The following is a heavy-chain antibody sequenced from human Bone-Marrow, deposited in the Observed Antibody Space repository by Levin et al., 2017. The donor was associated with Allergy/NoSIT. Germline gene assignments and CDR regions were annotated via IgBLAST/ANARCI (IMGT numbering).Heavy chain of an antibody. Sequence: GGSLRLSCAASGFTFSDYYMTWLRQAPGKGLEWVSYISSGSSTIVYAESVKGRFTISRDNAKNSLYLQMNSLRVDDTAVFYCARVGPYYSGSGTDDYYVDYWGQGNLVTVSS. V-gene: IGHV3-11*01. CDR1: GFTFSDYY. D-gene: IGHD3-10*01. CDR2: ISSGSSTI. J-gene: IGHJ4*02. CDR3: ARVGPYYSGSGTDDYYVDY.